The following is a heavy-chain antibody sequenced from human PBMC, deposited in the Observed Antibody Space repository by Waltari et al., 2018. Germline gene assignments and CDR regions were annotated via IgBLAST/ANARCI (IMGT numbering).Heavy chain of an antibody. CDR1: GYSFSNYW. CDR2: IYPGDSNF. V-gene: IGHV5-51*01. CDR3: ARQWKWGDYSDYVYSGGLDV. D-gene: IGHD4-17*01. Sequence: EVQLVQSGAEVKKPGESLQISCKASGYSFSNYWIAWVRRMPGRGLEWVGIIYPGDSNFRYSPSFQGQVTISADKSISTAYLQWSSLKVSDTATYYCARQWKWGDYSDYVYSGGLDVWGRGTTVTVSS. J-gene: IGHJ6*02.